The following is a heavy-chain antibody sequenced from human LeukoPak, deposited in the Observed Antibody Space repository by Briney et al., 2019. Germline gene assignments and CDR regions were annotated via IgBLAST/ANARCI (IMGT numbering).Heavy chain of an antibody. CDR2: IYYSGST. CDR1: GGSISSSSYY. Sequence: SETLSLTCTVSGGSISSSSYYWGWIRQPPGKGLEWIGYIYYSGSTNYNPSLKSRVTISVDTSKNQFSLKLSSVTAAGTAVYYCASDTNFDYWGQGTLVTVSS. CDR3: ASDTNFDY. J-gene: IGHJ4*02. V-gene: IGHV4-61*05.